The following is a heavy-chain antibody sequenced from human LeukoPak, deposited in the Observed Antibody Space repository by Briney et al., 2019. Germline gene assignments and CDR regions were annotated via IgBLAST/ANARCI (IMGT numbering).Heavy chain of an antibody. Sequence: SQTLSLTCAISRDSVSSSSAAWKCIRQSPSRGLEWLGRTYYRSKWYNDYAVSVQSRITINPDTSKNQFSLQLNSVTPEDTAVYYCARDRGSYYDSSGYLDYWGQGTLVTVSS. CDR3: ARDRGSYYDSSGYLDY. D-gene: IGHD3-22*01. CDR2: TYYRSKWYN. J-gene: IGHJ4*02. V-gene: IGHV6-1*01. CDR1: RDSVSSSSAA.